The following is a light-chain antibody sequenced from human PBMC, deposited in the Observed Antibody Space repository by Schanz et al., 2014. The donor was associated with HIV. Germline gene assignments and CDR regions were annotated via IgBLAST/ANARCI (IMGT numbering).Light chain of an antibody. J-gene: IGKJ3*01. Sequence: EIVVTQSPATLSVSPGERATLSCRASQSVSSNLAWHQQKPGQAPRLLIYGASTRAPGIPARFSGSGSGTDFTLTISRLEPEDFAVYYCQHYGSSPFTFGPGTKVDIK. CDR3: QHYGSSPFT. V-gene: IGKV3-20*01. CDR1: QSVSSN. CDR2: GAS.